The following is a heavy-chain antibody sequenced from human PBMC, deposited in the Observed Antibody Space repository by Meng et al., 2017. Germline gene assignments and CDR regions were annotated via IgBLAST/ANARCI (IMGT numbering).Heavy chain of an antibody. CDR3: ATGAAAADH. Sequence: EGHIVGVGGGLVLSGGSFRLSCAASGLNCSDNYKDWVRWDPGKGLEWVGRIKRNRDGGTIDYAARVKGRFTISRDESKNTLYLQMDSLITEDTAVYFCATGAAAADHWGQGTLVTVSS. V-gene: IGHV3-15*01. CDR1: GLNCSDNY. J-gene: IGHJ4*02. D-gene: IGHD6-13*01. CDR2: IKRNRDGGTI.